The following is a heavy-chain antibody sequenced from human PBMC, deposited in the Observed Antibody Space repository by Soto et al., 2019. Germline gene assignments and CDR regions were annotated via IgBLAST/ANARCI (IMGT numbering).Heavy chain of an antibody. CDR1: GGSISNNNYY. Sequence: SETLSLTCTVSGGSISNNNYYWAWIRQPPGKGLEWIGSIDSSGRTYSYPSLKSRVTISVDTSKNQFSLELSSVAAADTAVYYCARQRGYSNSVFDHWGQGTQVTVSS. V-gene: IGHV4-39*01. D-gene: IGHD4-4*01. CDR3: ARQRGYSNSVFDH. CDR2: IDSSGRT. J-gene: IGHJ4*02.